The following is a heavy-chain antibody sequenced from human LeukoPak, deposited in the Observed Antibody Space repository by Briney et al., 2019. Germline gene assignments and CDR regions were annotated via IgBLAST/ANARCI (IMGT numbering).Heavy chain of an antibody. CDR2: ISAYNGNT. V-gene: IGHV1-18*01. CDR1: GYTFTSYG. CDR3: ARQRGDILTGYYPLGSSSSHYYMDV. J-gene: IGHJ6*03. D-gene: IGHD3-9*01. Sequence: ASVKVSCKASGYTFTSYGISWVRQAPGQGLEWMGWISAYNGNTNYAQKLQGRVTMTTDTSTSTAYMELRSLRSDDTAVYYCARQRGDILTGYYPLGSSSSHYYMDVWGKGTTVTVSS.